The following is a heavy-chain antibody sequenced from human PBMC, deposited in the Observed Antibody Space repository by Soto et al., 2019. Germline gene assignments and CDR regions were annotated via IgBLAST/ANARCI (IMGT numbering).Heavy chain of an antibody. CDR2: ISGGGGTT. J-gene: IGHJ5*02. Sequence: EVQLLESGGGLVQPGGSLRLSCAASGFPFSNYALSWVRQAPGKGREGASIISGGGGTTYHADSVKDRFTISRDNSKNTLFLQMNSLRAEDTAVYYCAKGVAVGFHFGSSTDRGFDPWGQGTLVTVSS. D-gene: IGHD6-6*01. CDR3: AKGVAVGFHFGSSTDRGFDP. CDR1: GFPFSNYA. V-gene: IGHV3-23*01.